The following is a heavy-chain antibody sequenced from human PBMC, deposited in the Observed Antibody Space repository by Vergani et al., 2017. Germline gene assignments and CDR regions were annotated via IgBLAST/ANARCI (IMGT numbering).Heavy chain of an antibody. CDR3: AXHLGTWSGYYFPGGFDI. D-gene: IGHD3-3*01. Sequence: QLQLQESGPGLVKPSETLSLTCTVSGGSISSSSYYWGWIRQPPGKGLEWIGSIYYSGSTYYNPSLKSRVTISVDTSKNQFSLKLSSGTAADTAVYYCAXHLGTWSGYYFPGGFDIWGQGTMVTVSS. CDR1: GGSISSSSYY. V-gene: IGHV4-39*01. J-gene: IGHJ3*02. CDR2: IYYSGST.